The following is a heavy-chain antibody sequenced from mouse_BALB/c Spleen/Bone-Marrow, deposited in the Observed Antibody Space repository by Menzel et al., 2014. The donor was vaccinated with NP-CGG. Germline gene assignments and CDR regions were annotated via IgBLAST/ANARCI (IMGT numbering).Heavy chain of an antibody. D-gene: IGHD3-1*01. Sequence: EVQLQQSGPELVKPGASVKMSCKASGYTFTDYYMKWVKQSRGKSLEWIGDINPNNGDTFYNQKFKGKATLTVDKSSSTAYMQLNSLTSEDSAVYYCVTKGSSGYGLFAYWGQGTLVTVSA. J-gene: IGHJ3*01. V-gene: IGHV1-26*01. CDR2: INPNNGDT. CDR1: GYTFTDYY. CDR3: VTKGSSGYGLFAY.